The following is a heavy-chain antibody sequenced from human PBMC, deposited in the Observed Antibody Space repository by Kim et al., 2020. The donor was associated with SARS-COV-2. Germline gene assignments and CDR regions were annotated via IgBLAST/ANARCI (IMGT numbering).Heavy chain of an antibody. CDR2: INHSGST. CDR1: GGSFSGYY. CDR3: ARGSSGWYKRFDY. D-gene: IGHD6-19*01. J-gene: IGHJ4*02. Sequence: SETLSLTCAVYGGSFSGYYWSWIRQPPGKWLEWIGEINHSGSTNYNPSLKSRVTISVDTSKNQFSLKLSSVTAADTAVYYCARGSSGWYKRFDYWGQGTLVTGSS. V-gene: IGHV4-34*01.